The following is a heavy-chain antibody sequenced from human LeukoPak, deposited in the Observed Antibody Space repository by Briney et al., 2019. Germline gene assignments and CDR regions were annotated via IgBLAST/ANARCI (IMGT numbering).Heavy chain of an antibody. CDR1: GFTVSSNY. D-gene: IGHD3-10*01. CDR2: IYSGGST. V-gene: IGHV3-66*02. CDR3: ARESSRFFGHPAFDI. J-gene: IGHJ3*02. Sequence: PGGSLRLSCAASGFTVSSNYMSWVRQAPGKGLEWVSVIYSGGSTYYVDSAKGRFTISRDNSKNTLYLQMNSLRAEDTAVYYCARESSRFFGHPAFDIWGQGTMVTVSS.